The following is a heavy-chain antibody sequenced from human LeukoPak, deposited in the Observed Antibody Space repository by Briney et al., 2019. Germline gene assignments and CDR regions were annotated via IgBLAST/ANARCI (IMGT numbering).Heavy chain of an antibody. CDR1: GGSISSGSYY. J-gene: IGHJ5*02. CDR2: IFTSGNT. V-gene: IGHV4-61*02. Sequence: PSQTLSLTCTVSGGSISSGSYYWSWIRQPAGKGLEWLGRIFTSGNTIYNPSLKSRVTISLDTSKNQFSLQLSSVTAADTAVYYCARDRGSTYFAVWFDPWGQGTLVTVSS. D-gene: IGHD3-10*01. CDR3: ARDRGSTYFAVWFDP.